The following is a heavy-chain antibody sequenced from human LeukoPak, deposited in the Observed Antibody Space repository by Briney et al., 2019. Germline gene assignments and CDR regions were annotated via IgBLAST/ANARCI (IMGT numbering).Heavy chain of an antibody. D-gene: IGHD2/OR15-2a*01. CDR3: VRIPNSANFPNWFDP. J-gene: IGHJ5*02. V-gene: IGHV3-21*01. CDR1: GFTFSSYT. Sequence: GGSLRLSCAASGFTFSSYTMNWVRQAPGKGLEWVSSISSSSTYVYYADSVKGRFTISRDNAKNSLYLQMNSLRAEDTAVYYCVRIPNSANFPNWFDPWGQGTLVTVSS. CDR2: ISSSSTYV.